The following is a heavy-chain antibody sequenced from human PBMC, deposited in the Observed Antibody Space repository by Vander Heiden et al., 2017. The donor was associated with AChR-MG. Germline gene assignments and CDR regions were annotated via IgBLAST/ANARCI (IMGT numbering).Heavy chain of an antibody. V-gene: IGHV3-7*01. CDR1: GFTFSNYW. J-gene: IGHJ4*02. CDR3: TRSLDY. CDR2: IKQDGSEK. Sequence: EVHLVESGGDLVQPGGSLRLPCAASGFTFSNYWMDWGRQAPGKGLEWVANIKQDGSEKYYVDSVKGRFTISRDNAKNSLYLQMNSLRAEDTAIYYCTRSLDYWGQGTLVTVSS.